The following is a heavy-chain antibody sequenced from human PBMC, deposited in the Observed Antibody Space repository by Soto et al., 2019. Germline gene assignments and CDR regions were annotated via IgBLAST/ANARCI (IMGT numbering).Heavy chain of an antibody. D-gene: IGHD3-3*01. J-gene: IGHJ4*02. V-gene: IGHV3-30*18. CDR3: AKETYDFWSGRDYYFDY. Sequence: GGSLRLSCVASGFTFSSYGMHWVRQAPGKGLEWVAVISHDGSKKYYEDSVKGRFTISRDNSKNTLYLQINSVRAEDTAIYYCAKETYDFWSGRDYYFDYWGQGTLVTVSS. CDR1: GFTFSSYG. CDR2: ISHDGSKK.